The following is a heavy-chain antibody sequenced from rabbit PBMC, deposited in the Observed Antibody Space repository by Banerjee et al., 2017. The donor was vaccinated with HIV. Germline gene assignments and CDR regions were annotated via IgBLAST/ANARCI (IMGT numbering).Heavy chain of an antibody. CDR1: GFDFSSYG. CDR3: ARDLAGVIGWNFNL. J-gene: IGHJ4*01. D-gene: IGHD4-1*01. Sequence: QEQLEESGGDLVKPEGSLTITCAASGFDFSSYGLSWVRQAPGKGLEWKGCINSSRRNVVYASWAKGRFTISKTSSTTVTLQMTSLTAADTATYFCARDLAGVIGWNFNLWGPGTLVTVS. V-gene: IGHV1S45*01. CDR2: INSSRRNV.